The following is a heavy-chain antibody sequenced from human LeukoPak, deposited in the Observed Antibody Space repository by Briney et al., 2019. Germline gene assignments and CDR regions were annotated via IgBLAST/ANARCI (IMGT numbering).Heavy chain of an antibody. D-gene: IGHD3-22*01. CDR2: IDWNGGST. Sequence: GGSLRLSCATSGFTFDDYGMSWVRQAPGKGLEWVSGIDWNGGSTGYADSVKGRFTIDRDNSKNTVYLHMNSLRPDDTAIYFCARQEARNYYYEGLDYWGQGNLVTVSS. J-gene: IGHJ4*02. V-gene: IGHV3-20*04. CDR1: GFTFDDYG. CDR3: ARQEARNYYYEGLDY.